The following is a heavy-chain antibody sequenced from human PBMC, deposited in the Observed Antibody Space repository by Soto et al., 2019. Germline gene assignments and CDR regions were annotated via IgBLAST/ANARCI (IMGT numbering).Heavy chain of an antibody. J-gene: IGHJ6*02. CDR2: IYHSGST. D-gene: IGHD3-3*01. CDR1: GGSISSSNW. Sequence: SETMSLTCAVAGGSISSSNWWSWVRQPPGKGLEWIGEIYHSGSTNYNPSLKSRVTISVDKSKNQFSLKLSSVTAADTAVYYCARWGTYYDFWSGSSPTDYYGMDVWGQGTTVTVSS. CDR3: ARWGTYYDFWSGSSPTDYYGMDV. V-gene: IGHV4-4*02.